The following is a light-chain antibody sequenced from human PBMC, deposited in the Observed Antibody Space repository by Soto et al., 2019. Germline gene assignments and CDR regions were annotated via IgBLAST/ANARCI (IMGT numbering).Light chain of an antibody. CDR1: QSVSSN. CDR3: QQRSNWPLT. Sequence: EIVMTQSPATLSVSPGERATLSCRAGQSVSSNLAWYQQKPGQAPRLLIYDASNRATGIPARFSGSGSGTDFTLTISSLEPEDFAVYYCQQRSNWPLTFGQGTRLEIK. J-gene: IGKJ5*01. V-gene: IGKV3-11*01. CDR2: DAS.